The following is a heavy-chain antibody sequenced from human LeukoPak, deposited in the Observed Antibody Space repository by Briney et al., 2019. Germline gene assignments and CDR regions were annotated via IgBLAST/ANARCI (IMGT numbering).Heavy chain of an antibody. CDR2: MYHSGTT. Sequence: SETLSLTCAVSGGSISSGGYSWSWIRQPPGRGLVWFGYMYHSGTTHYNPSLKSRVTISVDRSKNQFFLKLSSVTAADTAVYYCVRGYYYDSSGYWVRAFDIWGQGTMVTVSS. V-gene: IGHV4-30-2*01. D-gene: IGHD3-22*01. J-gene: IGHJ3*02. CDR3: VRGYYYDSSGYWVRAFDI. CDR1: GGSISSGGYS.